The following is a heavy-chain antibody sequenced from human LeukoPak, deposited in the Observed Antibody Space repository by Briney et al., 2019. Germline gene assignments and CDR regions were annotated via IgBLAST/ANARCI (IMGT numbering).Heavy chain of an antibody. CDR2: IYYSGST. V-gene: IGHV4-59*01. CDR3: ARTDYDSSGYYYEGWFDP. D-gene: IGHD3-22*01. Sequence: TSETLSLTCTVSGGSISSYYWNWIRQPPGKGLEWIGYIYYSGSTNYNPSLKSRVTISVDTSKNQFSLKLSSVTAADTAVYYCARTDYDSSGYYYEGWFDPWGQGTLVTVSS. CDR1: GGSISSYY. J-gene: IGHJ5*02.